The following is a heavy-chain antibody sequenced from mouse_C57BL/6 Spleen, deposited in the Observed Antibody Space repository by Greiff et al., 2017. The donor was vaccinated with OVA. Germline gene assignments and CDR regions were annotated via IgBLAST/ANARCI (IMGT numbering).Heavy chain of an antibody. CDR3: ARDYDYDGGYAMDY. CDR1: GFTFSSYA. CDR2: ISDGGSYT. J-gene: IGHJ4*01. D-gene: IGHD2-4*01. Sequence: EVKLMESGGGLVKPGGSLKLSCAASGFTFSSYAMSWVRQTPEKRLEWVATISDGGSYTYYPDNVKGRFTISRDNAKNNLYLQMSHLKSEDTAMYYCARDYDYDGGYAMDYWGQGTSVTVSS. V-gene: IGHV5-4*01.